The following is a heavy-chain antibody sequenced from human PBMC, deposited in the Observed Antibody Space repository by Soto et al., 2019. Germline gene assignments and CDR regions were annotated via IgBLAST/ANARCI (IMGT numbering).Heavy chain of an antibody. CDR2: INHSGST. CDR3: ARGLGYSSSWYDYSSTSNYFDY. CDR1: GGSFSGYY. Sequence: QVQLQQWGAGLLKPSETLSLTCAVYGGSFSGYYWSWIRQPPGKGLEWIGEINHSGSTNYNPSLKSRVTISVDTSKNQFSLKLSSVTAADTAVYYCARGLGYSSSWYDYSSTSNYFDYWGQGTLVTVSS. J-gene: IGHJ4*02. D-gene: IGHD6-13*01. V-gene: IGHV4-34*01.